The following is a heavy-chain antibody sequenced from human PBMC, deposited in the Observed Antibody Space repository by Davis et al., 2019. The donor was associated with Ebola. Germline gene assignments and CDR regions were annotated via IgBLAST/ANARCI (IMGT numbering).Heavy chain of an antibody. CDR1: GFNFRSYC. CDR3: AIPDCSGANCYSVYIKN. D-gene: IGHD2-15*01. Sequence: GESLKISCAASGFNFRSYCMHWVRQAPDKGLEWVAVIWYDGSRKYYGDSVKGRFTISSDNSNNLLYLQMNSLRAEDTAVYYSAIPDCSGANCYSVYIKNWGQGTLVTVSS. CDR2: IWYDGSRK. J-gene: IGHJ4*02. V-gene: IGHV3-33*01.